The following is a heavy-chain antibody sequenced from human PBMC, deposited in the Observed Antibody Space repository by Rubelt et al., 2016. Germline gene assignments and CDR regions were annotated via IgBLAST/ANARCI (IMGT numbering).Heavy chain of an antibody. Sequence: QLQLLESGPGLVEPWETLSLTCIVSGDSISSGDYYWGWIRQPPGKGLEWIGSIYRSGTTYYNPFLKSRVTISVDTSKNQFSLTLTCFSVADTSVDYCGRHGPRSSQYEGFDYWGQGALVTVS. V-gene: IGHV4-39*01. J-gene: IGHJ4*02. CDR2: IYRSGTT. D-gene: IGHD2-2*01. CDR3: GRHGPRSSQYEGFDY. CDR1: GDSISSGDYY.